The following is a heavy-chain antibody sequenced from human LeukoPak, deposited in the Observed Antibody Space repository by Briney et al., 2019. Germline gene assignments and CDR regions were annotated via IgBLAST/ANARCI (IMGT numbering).Heavy chain of an antibody. J-gene: IGHJ6*02. CDR1: GFTVSSNY. Sequence: GGSLRLSCAASGFTVSSNYMSWVRQAPGKGLEWVSVIYSGGSTYYADSVKGRFTISRDNSKNTLYLQMNSLRAEDTAVYYCAGDRVGRVDDYGMDVWGQGTTVTVSS. CDR2: IYSGGST. CDR3: AGDRVGRVDDYGMDV. V-gene: IGHV3-66*01. D-gene: IGHD2-2*01.